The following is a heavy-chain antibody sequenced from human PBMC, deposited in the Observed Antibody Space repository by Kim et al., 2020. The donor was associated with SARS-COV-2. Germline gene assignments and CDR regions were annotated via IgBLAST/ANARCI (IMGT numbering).Heavy chain of an antibody. CDR1: GFTFSDYY. CDR3: ARDRLEYYYYYGMDV. J-gene: IGHJ6*02. V-gene: IGHV3-11*06. Sequence: GGSLRLSCAASGFTFSDYYMSWIRQAPGKGLEWVSYISSSSSYTNYADSVKGRFTISRDNAKNSLYLQMNSLRAEDTAVYYCARDRLEYYYYYGMDVWGQGTTVTVSS. CDR2: ISSSSSYT.